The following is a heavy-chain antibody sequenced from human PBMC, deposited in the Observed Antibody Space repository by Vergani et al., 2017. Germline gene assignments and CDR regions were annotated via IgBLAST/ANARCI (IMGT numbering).Heavy chain of an antibody. CDR1: GGSFSGYY. V-gene: IGHV3-21*01. CDR2: ISSSSSYI. Sequence: VQLQQWGAGLLKPSETLSLTCAVYGGSFSGYYWSWIRQPPGKGLEWVSSISSSSSYIYYADSVKGRFTIPRDNAKNSLYLHMNSLRAEDTAVYYCARDQDYYDSSGSTLGYWGQGTLVTVSS. J-gene: IGHJ4*02. D-gene: IGHD3-22*01. CDR3: ARDQDYYDSSGSTLGY.